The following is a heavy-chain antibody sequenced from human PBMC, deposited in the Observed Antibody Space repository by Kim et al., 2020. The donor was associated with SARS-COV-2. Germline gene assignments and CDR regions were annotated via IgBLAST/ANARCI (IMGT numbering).Heavy chain of an antibody. CDR2: ISSDGSIT. J-gene: IGHJ6*02. V-gene: IGHV3-74*01. CDR1: GFTFNNYW. Sequence: GGSLRLSCAVSGFTFNNYWITWVRHAPGKGLVWVSRISSDGSITNYADSVKGRFTMSRDNAENTLYLQMNSLRAEDTAVYYCARGVFRDGFDVGSRGTAVTVS. CDR3: ARGVFRDGFDV.